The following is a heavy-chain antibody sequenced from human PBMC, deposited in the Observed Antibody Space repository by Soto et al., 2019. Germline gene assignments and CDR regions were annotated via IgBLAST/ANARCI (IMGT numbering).Heavy chain of an antibody. D-gene: IGHD4-17*01. CDR1: GGSISSSSYY. CDR2: IYYSGST. CDR3: ARHKVSRFYGHLDLLAY. Sequence: SETLSLTCTVSGGSISSSSYYWGWIRQPPGKGLEWIGSIYYSGSTYYNPSLKSRVTISVDTSKNQFSLQLSSVTAADTAVYYCARHKVSRFYGHLDLLAYWGLGTLVTGSS. J-gene: IGHJ4*02. V-gene: IGHV4-39*01.